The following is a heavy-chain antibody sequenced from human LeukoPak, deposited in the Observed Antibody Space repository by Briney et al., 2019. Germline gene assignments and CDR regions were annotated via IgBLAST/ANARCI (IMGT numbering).Heavy chain of an antibody. CDR3: ASTGGDPTTVTTRLFDY. D-gene: IGHD4-11*01. J-gene: IGHJ4*02. CDR2: IYYSGST. Sequence: PSETLSLTCTVSGGSISSSSYYWGWIRQPPGKGLEWIGSIYYSGSTYYNPSLKSRVTISVDTSKNQFSLKLSSVTAADTAVYYCASTGGDPTTVTTRLFDYWGQGTLVTVSS. CDR1: GGSISSSSYY. V-gene: IGHV4-39*01.